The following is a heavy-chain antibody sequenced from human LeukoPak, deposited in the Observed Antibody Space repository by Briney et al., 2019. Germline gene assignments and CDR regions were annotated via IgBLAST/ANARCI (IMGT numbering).Heavy chain of an antibody. D-gene: IGHD6-19*01. CDR2: IYHSGST. CDR1: GGSISSNSYY. CDR3: ARVAVAAYFDY. J-gene: IGHJ4*02. Sequence: SETLSLTCTVSGGSISSNSYYWGWIRQPPGKGLEWIGEIYHSGSTNYNPSLKSRVTISVDKSKNQFSLKLSSVTAADTAVYYCARVAVAAYFDYWGQGTLVTVSS. V-gene: IGHV4-39*07.